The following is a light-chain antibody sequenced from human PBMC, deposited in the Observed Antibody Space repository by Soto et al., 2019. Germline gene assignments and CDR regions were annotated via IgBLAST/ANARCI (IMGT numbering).Light chain of an antibody. V-gene: IGKV3-20*01. J-gene: IGKJ4*01. CDR2: GAS. Sequence: EIVLTQSPGTLSLSPGERATLSCRASQSFRSSYLAWYQQKPGQAPRLLIYGASSRATGIPDRFSGSGSGTDFTLTISRXXXXXXXXXYCQQYGSSPLTFGGGT. CDR3: QQYGSSPLT. CDR1: QSFRSSY.